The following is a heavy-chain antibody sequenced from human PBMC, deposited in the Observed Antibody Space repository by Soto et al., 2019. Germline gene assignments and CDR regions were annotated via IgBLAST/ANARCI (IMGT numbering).Heavy chain of an antibody. Sequence: GGSLRLSCAASGFTFSSYWMHWVRQAPGKGLVWVSRINSDGSSTSDADSVKGRFTISRDNAKNTLYLQMNSLRAEDTAVYYCAREVPRGRGYSYGIRNRGMDVWGQGTTVTVSS. D-gene: IGHD5-18*01. V-gene: IGHV3-74*01. J-gene: IGHJ6*02. CDR3: AREVPRGRGYSYGIRNRGMDV. CDR2: INSDGSST. CDR1: GFTFSSYW.